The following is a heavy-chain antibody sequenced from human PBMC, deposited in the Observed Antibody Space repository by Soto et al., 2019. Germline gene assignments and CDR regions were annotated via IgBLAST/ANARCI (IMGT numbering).Heavy chain of an antibody. D-gene: IGHD2-15*01. CDR2: ISYDGSNK. J-gene: IGHJ6*02. CDR1: GFTFSSYG. CDR3: ARDRLVAATSAPPYCYYGMDV. Sequence: PGGSLRLSCAASGFTFSSYGMHWVRQAPGKGLEWVAVISYDGSNKYYADSVKGRFTISRDNAKNSLYLQINSLRAEDTAVYYCARDRLVAATSAPPYCYYGMDVWGQGTTVTVSS. V-gene: IGHV3-30*03.